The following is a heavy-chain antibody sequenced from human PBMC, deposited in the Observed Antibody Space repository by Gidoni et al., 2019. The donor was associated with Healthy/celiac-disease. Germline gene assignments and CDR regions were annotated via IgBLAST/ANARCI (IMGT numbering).Heavy chain of an antibody. D-gene: IGHD3-10*01. Sequence: GLEWIGEINHSGSTNYNPSLKSRVTISVDTSKNQFSLKLSSVTAADTAVYYCARPGGLYYLLGFAFDIWGQGTMVTVSS. J-gene: IGHJ3*02. CDR2: INHSGST. V-gene: IGHV4-34*01. CDR3: ARPGGLYYLLGFAFDI.